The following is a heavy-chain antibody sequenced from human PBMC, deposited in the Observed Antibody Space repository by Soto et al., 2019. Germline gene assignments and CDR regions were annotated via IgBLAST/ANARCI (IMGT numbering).Heavy chain of an antibody. CDR2: ISSSSSTI. J-gene: IGHJ3*02. V-gene: IGHV3-48*04. Sequence: GESLKISCAASGFTFSSYSMNWVRQAPGKGLEWVSYISSSSSTIYYADSVKGRFTISRDNAKNSLYLQMNSLRAEDTAVYYCATVPGGTHDAFDIWGQGTMVTVSS. D-gene: IGHD3-16*01. CDR3: ATVPGGTHDAFDI. CDR1: GFTFSSYS.